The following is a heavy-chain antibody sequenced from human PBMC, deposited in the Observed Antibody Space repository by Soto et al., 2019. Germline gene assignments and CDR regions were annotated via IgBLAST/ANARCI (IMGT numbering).Heavy chain of an antibody. CDR1: GGTFSSYA. D-gene: IGHD5-18*01. CDR3: ATTNTAMVTGWFGP. Sequence: QVQLVQSGAEVKKPGSSVKVSCKASGGTFSSYAISWVRQAPGQGLEWMGGIIPIFGTANYAQKFQGRVTITAREATTPAYMELSILRSADTARYDCATTNTAMVTGWFGPWCQGTLVTVSS. V-gene: IGHV1-69*12. J-gene: IGHJ5*02. CDR2: IIPIFGTA.